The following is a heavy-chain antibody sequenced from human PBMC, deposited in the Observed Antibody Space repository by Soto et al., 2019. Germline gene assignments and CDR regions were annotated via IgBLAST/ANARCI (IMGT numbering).Heavy chain of an antibody. V-gene: IGHV3-23*01. CDR1: GFPFISYA. Sequence: EVPLLESGGGLVQPGGSLRLSCAASGFPFISYAMSWVRQAPGRGLEWVSTISGSGGNTYYADAVKGRFTITSDSSKNTLYLQMNSLRVDDTAIYYCAKDPRSGWYNLGWFDPWGQGTLVTVSS. J-gene: IGHJ5*02. CDR3: AKDPRSGWYNLGWFDP. CDR2: ISGSGGNT. D-gene: IGHD6-19*01.